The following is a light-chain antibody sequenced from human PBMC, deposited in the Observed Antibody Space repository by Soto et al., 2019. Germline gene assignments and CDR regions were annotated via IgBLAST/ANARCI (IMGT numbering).Light chain of an antibody. CDR3: AAWDSSLGGPA. Sequence: QSALTQPPSASATPGQRVTISCSGSDSNIGSKYVYWYQQLPGTAPKLLMYRNNQRPSGVPDRFSGSKSGTSASLAINGLRSEDVADYYCAAWDSSLGGPAFGGGTNLT. CDR1: DSNIGSKY. V-gene: IGLV1-47*01. CDR2: RNN. J-gene: IGLJ2*01.